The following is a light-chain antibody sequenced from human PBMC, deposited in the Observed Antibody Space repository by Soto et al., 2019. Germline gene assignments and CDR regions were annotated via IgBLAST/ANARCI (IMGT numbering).Light chain of an antibody. CDR1: SGDVGGFYY. V-gene: IGLV2-14*01. J-gene: IGLJ1*01. CDR3: SSYTAGGTI. Sequence: QSDLTQPASVSGSPGQSITISCIGTSGDVGGFYYVSWYQQVPGKAPKLMISEVSNRPSGVSNRFSGSKSGNTASLTISGLQAEDEADYYCSSYTAGGTIFGTGTKLTVL. CDR2: EVS.